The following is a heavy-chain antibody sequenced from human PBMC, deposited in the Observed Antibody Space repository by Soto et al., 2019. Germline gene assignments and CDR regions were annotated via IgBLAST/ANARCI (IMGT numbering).Heavy chain of an antibody. Sequence: SETLSVTCAVSGGSFSGYYWSWSRQPPGKGLEWIGEINHSGSTNYNPSLKSRVTISVDTSKNQFSLKLSSVTAADTAVYYCARPTRQWLGLRYYYGMDVWGQGTTVTVS. V-gene: IGHV4-34*01. D-gene: IGHD6-19*01. CDR3: ARPTRQWLGLRYYYGMDV. J-gene: IGHJ6*02. CDR2: INHSGST. CDR1: GGSFSGYY.